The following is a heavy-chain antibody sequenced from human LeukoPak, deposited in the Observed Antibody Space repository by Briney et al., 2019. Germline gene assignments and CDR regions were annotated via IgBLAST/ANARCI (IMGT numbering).Heavy chain of an antibody. J-gene: IGHJ4*02. D-gene: IGHD4-17*01. CDR2: ISGSGGSI. CDR3: AKSVESAVTTNPYFDF. V-gene: IGHV3-23*01. CDR1: GFTFSDYA. Sequence: GGSLRLSCAASGFTFSDYAMSWVRQALGKGLEWVSDISGSGGSIYNADSVKGRFTISRDNSKNILYLQMNSLRAEDTAVYYCAKSVESAVTTNPYFDFWGQGALVTVSS.